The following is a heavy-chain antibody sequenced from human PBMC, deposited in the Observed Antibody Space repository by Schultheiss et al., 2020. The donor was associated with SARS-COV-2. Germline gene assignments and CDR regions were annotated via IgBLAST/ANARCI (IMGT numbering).Heavy chain of an antibody. V-gene: IGHV3-53*01. CDR1: GFTFSNAW. CDR2: IYSGGST. Sequence: GGSLRLSCAASGFTFSNAWMSWVRQAPGKGLEWVSVIYSGGSTYYADSVKGRFTISRHNSKNTLYLQMNSLRAEDTAVYYCARDHGVAWGQGTLVTVSS. J-gene: IGHJ5*02. CDR3: ARDHGVA. D-gene: IGHD5-24*01.